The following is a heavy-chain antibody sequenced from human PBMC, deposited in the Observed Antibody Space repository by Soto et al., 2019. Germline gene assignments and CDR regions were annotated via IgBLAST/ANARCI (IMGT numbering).Heavy chain of an antibody. Sequence: PSETLSLTCAVSGGSLSSGGYSWGWVRQPPGKGLEWIGYIYHSGSTYYNPSLKSRVTISVDRSKNQFSLKLSSVTAADTAVYYCASRDGYNYLDYWGQGTLVTVS. CDR3: ASRDGYNYLDY. CDR1: GGSLSSGGYS. D-gene: IGHD5-12*01. CDR2: IYHSGST. J-gene: IGHJ4*02. V-gene: IGHV4-30-2*01.